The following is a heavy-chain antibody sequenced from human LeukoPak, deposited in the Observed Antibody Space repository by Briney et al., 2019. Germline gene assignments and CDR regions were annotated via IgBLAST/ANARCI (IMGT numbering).Heavy chain of an antibody. V-gene: IGHV3-66*01. Sequence: PGGSLRLSCAASGFSVSNYYMSWVRQPPGKGLEWVSVMYTGGGRYYGDSVKGRFTISRDNSKNTVFLQMNSLGVEDTALYYCTGGQSYCGADCYSDWGQGTLVTVSS. CDR2: MYTGGGR. J-gene: IGHJ4*02. CDR3: TGGQSYCGADCYSD. CDR1: GFSVSNYY. D-gene: IGHD2-21*02.